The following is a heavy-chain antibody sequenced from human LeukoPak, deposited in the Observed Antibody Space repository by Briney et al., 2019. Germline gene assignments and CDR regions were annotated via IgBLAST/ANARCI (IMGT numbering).Heavy chain of an antibody. CDR3: ARVAVAGSSRLDY. CDR2: INHSGST. J-gene: IGHJ4*02. V-gene: IGHV4-34*01. D-gene: IGHD6-19*01. Sequence: SETLSLTCAVYGGSFSGYYWSWIRQPPGKGLEWIGEINHSGSTNYNPSLKSRVTISVDTSKNQFSLKLSSVTAADTAVYYFARVAVAGSSRLDYWGQGTLVTVSS. CDR1: GGSFSGYY.